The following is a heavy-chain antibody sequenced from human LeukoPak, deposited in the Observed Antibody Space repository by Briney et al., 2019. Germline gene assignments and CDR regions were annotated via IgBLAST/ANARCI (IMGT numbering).Heavy chain of an antibody. J-gene: IGHJ4*02. V-gene: IGHV3-30*02. CDR1: GFTFSSYG. D-gene: IGHD3-9*01. CDR3: ARGYDILTGPLGSCLDY. Sequence: PGGSLRLSCAASGFTFSSYGMHWVRQAPGKGLEWVAFIRYDGSNKYYADSVKGRFTISRDNSKNTLYLQMNSLRAEDTAVYYCARGYDILTGPLGSCLDYWGQGTLVTVSS. CDR2: IRYDGSNK.